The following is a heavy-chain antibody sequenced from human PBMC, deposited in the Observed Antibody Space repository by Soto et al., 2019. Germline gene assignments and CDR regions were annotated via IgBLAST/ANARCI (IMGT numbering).Heavy chain of an antibody. Sequence: PSETLSLTCTVSGGSINSGGYYWSWIHKHPGKGLEWIGYIYYSGSTYYNPSLKSRVTISVDTSKNQFSLKLSSVTAADTAVYYCARDLDYYDSSGYQPLFDYWGQGTLVTVSS. J-gene: IGHJ4*02. D-gene: IGHD3-22*01. V-gene: IGHV4-31*03. CDR2: IYYSGST. CDR3: ARDLDYYDSSGYQPLFDY. CDR1: GGSINSGGYY.